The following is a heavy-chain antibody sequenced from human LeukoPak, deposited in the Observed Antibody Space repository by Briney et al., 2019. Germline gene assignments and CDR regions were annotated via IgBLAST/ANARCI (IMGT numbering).Heavy chain of an antibody. V-gene: IGHV4-39*01. D-gene: IGHD6-25*01. Sequence: NPSETLSLTCTVSGGSINSSGFYWGWIRQPPGKGLEWIGSFYSSGSTYYNPSLKSRVTISVDTSRNQFSLKLSSVTAADTAVYYCARGGGNRGYYYDYWGQGPLVAVSS. J-gene: IGHJ4*02. CDR3: ARGGGNRGYYYDY. CDR1: GGSINSSGFY. CDR2: FYSSGST.